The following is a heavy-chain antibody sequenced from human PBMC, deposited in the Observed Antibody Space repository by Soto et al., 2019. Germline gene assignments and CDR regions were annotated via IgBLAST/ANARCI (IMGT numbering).Heavy chain of an antibody. CDR3: AILEPYYSDY. CDR1: GYTFTSYY. V-gene: IGHV1-46*01. CDR2: INPSGGSA. D-gene: IGHD3-10*01. Sequence: AASVKDSCKPSGYTFTSYYLHWVRQAPGQGLEWMGIINPSGGSASYAQKFQGRLTMTSDASTSTVFMELSSLRSEDSAMYYCAILEPYYSDYRGPATLVPVSP. J-gene: IGHJ4*02.